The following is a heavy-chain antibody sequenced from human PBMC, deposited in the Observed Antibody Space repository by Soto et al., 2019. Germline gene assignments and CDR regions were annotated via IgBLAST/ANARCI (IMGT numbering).Heavy chain of an antibody. J-gene: IGHJ6*02. D-gene: IGHD3-10*01. CDR2: INAGNGNT. V-gene: IGHV1-3*05. CDR1: GYTFTSYA. CDR3: ARALGVRAYYYGMDV. Sequence: QVQLVQSGAEEKKPGASVKVSCKASGYTFTSYAMHWVRQAPGQRLEWMGWINAGNGNTKYSQKFQGRVTITRDTSASTAYMELSSLRSEDTAVYYCARALGVRAYYYGMDVWGQGTTVTVSS.